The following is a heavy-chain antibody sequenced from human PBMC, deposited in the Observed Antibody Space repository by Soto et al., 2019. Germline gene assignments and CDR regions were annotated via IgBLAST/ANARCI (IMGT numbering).Heavy chain of an antibody. Sequence: TLSLTCAGYCGSCSAYYWSWIRQPPGKGLEWIGEINHSGGTSYNPSLKSRVTISVDTSKSQFSLKLTSVTAADRAVYYCARGSVDTVDSSGFYEYWGQRT. CDR2: INHSGGT. D-gene: IGHD3-22*01. V-gene: IGHV4-34*01. J-gene: IGHJ4*02. CDR1: CGSCSAYY. CDR3: ARGSVDTVDSSGFYEY.